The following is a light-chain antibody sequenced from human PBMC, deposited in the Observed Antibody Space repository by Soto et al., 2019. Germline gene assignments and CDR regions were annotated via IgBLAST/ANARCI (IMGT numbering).Light chain of an antibody. CDR1: QRIDSR. CDR2: GAS. J-gene: IGKJ5*01. Sequence: EVVMTQSPATLSVSPGETATLSCRASQRIDSRVAWYQQIPGQPPRLLIFGASTKVTDIPARFSGSGSGTEFSLAISSLESEDFGVYYCQKYHRWPITFGQGTRLEI. CDR3: QKYHRWPIT. V-gene: IGKV3-15*01.